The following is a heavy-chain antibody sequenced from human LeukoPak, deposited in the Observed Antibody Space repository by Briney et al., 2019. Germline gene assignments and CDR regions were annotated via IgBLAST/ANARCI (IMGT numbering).Heavy chain of an antibody. CDR1: GFTFSTYE. J-gene: IGHJ4*02. CDR3: AKGQDYDILTGPDY. D-gene: IGHD3-9*01. V-gene: IGHV3-48*03. Sequence: GGSLRLSCAASGFTFSTYEMNWVRQAPGKGLEWVSYIHSSGSTIYYADSVKGRFTISRDNAKNSLYLQMNSLRAEDTALYYCAKGQDYDILTGPDYWGQGTLVTVSS. CDR2: IHSSGSTI.